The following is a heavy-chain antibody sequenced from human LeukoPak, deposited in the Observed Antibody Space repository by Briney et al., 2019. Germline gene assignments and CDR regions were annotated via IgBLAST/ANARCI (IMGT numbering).Heavy chain of an antibody. CDR3: ARHYSPYYYDSSGYYYFDY. Sequence: PSETLSLTCAVSGGSISSGGYSWSWIRQPPGKGLEWIGYIYHSGSTYYNPSLKSRVTISVDRSKNQFSLKLSSVTAADTAVYYCARHYSPYYYDSSGYYYFDYWGQGTLVTVSS. V-gene: IGHV4-30-2*01. CDR1: GGSISSGGYS. D-gene: IGHD3-22*01. CDR2: IYHSGST. J-gene: IGHJ4*02.